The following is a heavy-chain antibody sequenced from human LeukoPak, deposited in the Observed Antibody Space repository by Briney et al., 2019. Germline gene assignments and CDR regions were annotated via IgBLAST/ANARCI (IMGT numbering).Heavy chain of an antibody. CDR2: IRSKIDGETT. V-gene: IGHV3-15*01. Sequence: GGSLRLSCAASGFTFSNVWMSWVRQAPGKGLEWVGRIRSKIDGETTDYAAPVKGRFTISRDDSKNTLYLQMNSLKTEDTAVYYCTTERNYYFDYWGQGTLVTVSS. CDR1: GFTFSNVW. J-gene: IGHJ4*02. CDR3: TTERNYYFDY.